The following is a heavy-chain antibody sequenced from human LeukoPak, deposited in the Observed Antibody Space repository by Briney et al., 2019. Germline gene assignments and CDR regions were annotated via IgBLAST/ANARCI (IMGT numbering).Heavy chain of an antibody. V-gene: IGHV3-49*04. CDR1: GFTFGDYA. D-gene: IGHD1-26*01. J-gene: IGHJ4*02. CDR3: TRVGEWELLQY. Sequence: GGSLRLSCTASGFTFGDYAMSWVRQAPGKGREWVGFIRSKAYGGTTEYAASVKGRFTISRDDSKSIAYLQMNSLKTEDTAVYYCTRVGEWELLQYWGQGTLVTVSS. CDR2: IRSKAYGGTT.